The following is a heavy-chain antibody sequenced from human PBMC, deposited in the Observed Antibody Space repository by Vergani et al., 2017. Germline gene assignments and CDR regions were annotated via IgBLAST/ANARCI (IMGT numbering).Heavy chain of an antibody. CDR3: VTTRSGSXTGGSSYSGWFDP. D-gene: IGHD2-15*01. CDR1: GYTFTTYA. CDR2: INSNSANP. J-gene: IGHJ5*02. V-gene: IGHV7-4-1*02. Sequence: VQLVQSGSEVKKPGASVKVSCRASGYTFTTYALNWVRQAPGQGLEWRGWINSNSANPTYAQGFNGRFVFSLDSSVSTSYLQINSLQPEDTAVYYCVTTRSGSXTGGSSYSGWFDPWGQGTLVTVSS.